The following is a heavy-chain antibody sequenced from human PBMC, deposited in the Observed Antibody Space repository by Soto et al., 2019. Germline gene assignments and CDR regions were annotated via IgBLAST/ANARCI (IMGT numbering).Heavy chain of an antibody. CDR1: GFTFSSYG. CDR2: ISYDGSNK. V-gene: IGHV3-30*18. D-gene: IGHD3-22*01. Sequence: QVQLVESGGGVVQPGRSLRLSCAASGFTFSSYGMHWVRQAPGKGLEWVAVISYDGSNKYYADSVKGRFTISRDNSKNKLYLQMNSLRAEDTAVYYCAKDHRYDSRGWNGFPIDYWGQGTLVTVSS. CDR3: AKDHRYDSRGWNGFPIDY. J-gene: IGHJ4*02.